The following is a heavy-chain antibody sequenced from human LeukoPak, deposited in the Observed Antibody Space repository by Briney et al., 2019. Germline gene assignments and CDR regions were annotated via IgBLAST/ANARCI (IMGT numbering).Heavy chain of an antibody. J-gene: IGHJ6*02. Sequence: SETLSLTCAVYGGSFSGYYWSWIRQPPGKGLEWIGEINHSGSTNYNPSLKSRVTISVDTSKNQSSLKLSSVTAADTAVYYCARALGYYYGMDVWGQGTTVTVSS. CDR2: INHSGST. CDR1: GGSFSGYY. CDR3: ARALGYYYGMDV. D-gene: IGHD3-16*01. V-gene: IGHV4-34*01.